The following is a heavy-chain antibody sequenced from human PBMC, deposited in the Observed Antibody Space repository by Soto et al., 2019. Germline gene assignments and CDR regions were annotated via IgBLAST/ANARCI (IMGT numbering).Heavy chain of an antibody. CDR2: IFYSGST. J-gene: IGHJ4*02. CDR1: GGSISSSSYY. CDR3: ARAPYGDYVWTDY. Sequence: SETLSLTCTVSGGSISSSSYYWGWIRQPPGKGLEWIGSIFYSGSTYYNPSLKSRVTISVDTSKNQFSLKLSSVTAADTAVYYCARAPYGDYVWTDYWGQGTLVTVSS. V-gene: IGHV4-39*01. D-gene: IGHD4-17*01.